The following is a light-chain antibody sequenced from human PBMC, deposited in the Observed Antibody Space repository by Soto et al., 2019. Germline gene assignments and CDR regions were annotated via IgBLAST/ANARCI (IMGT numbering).Light chain of an antibody. CDR1: QSISNY. CDR3: QQSYSIPFT. CDR2: AAS. J-gene: IGKJ3*01. Sequence: DIQMTQSPSSLSASVGDRVTITCRASQSISNYLNWFQQKPGKAPKLLIYAASSLQSRVTSRFSGSGSGTDFTLTISSLQPKDFATYYCQQSYSIPFTFGPGTKGDIK. V-gene: IGKV1-39*01.